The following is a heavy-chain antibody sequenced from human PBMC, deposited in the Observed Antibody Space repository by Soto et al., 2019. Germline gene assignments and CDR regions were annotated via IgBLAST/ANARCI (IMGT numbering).Heavy chain of an antibody. V-gene: IGHV3-23*01. J-gene: IGHJ6*02. CDR1: GFTFSGYA. CDR2: ISGSGGSI. CDR3: ARXWERTVTTRNYFYAMDV. Sequence: GGSLRLSCAASGFTFSGYAMSWVRQAPGKGLEWVSTISGSGGSIYYADSVKGRFTISRDNSKNTLYLHMNSLRAENTALYYCARXWERTVTTRNYFYAMDVWGRGTTVTVSS. D-gene: IGHD4-17*01.